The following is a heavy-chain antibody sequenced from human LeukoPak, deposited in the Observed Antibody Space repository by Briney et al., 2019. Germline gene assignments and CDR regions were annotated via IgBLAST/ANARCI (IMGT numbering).Heavy chain of an antibody. CDR3: AKGLDDGYSGYGPIYYFDY. D-gene: IGHD5-12*01. V-gene: IGHV4-34*01. CDR2: INHSGST. Sequence: SETLSLTCAVYGGTFSGYNWSWIRQPPGKGLEWIGEINHSGSTNYNPSLKSRVTISVDSSKNQFSLKLSSVTAADTAVYYCAKGLDDGYSGYGPIYYFDYWGQGTLVTVSS. J-gene: IGHJ4*02. CDR1: GGTFSGYN.